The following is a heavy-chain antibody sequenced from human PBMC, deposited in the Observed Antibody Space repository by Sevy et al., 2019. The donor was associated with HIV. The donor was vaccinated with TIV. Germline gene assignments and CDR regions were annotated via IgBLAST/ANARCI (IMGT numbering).Heavy chain of an antibody. CDR3: AKDQGGYNYAPGY. J-gene: IGHJ4*02. CDR2: ISYDGNIQ. V-gene: IGHV3-30*18. Sequence: GGSLRLSCAASGLTFSTYGMHWVRQAPGKGLEWVAVISYDGNIQYYADSMKGRFTVSRDNSKNTLYLQMNSLRAEDSAVYYCAKDQGGYNYAPGYWGQRTLVTVSS. CDR1: GLTFSTYG. D-gene: IGHD5-18*01.